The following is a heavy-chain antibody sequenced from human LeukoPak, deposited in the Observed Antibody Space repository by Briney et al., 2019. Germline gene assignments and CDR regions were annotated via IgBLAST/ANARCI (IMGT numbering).Heavy chain of an antibody. CDR3: ARDNVDTAMVNYFDY. CDR1: GYTFTGYY. Sequence: GASVKVSCKASGYTFTGYYMHWARQAPGQGLEWMGWINPNSGGTNYAQKFQGRVTMTRDTSISTAYMELSRLRSDDTAVYYCARDNVDTAMVNYFDYWGQGTLVTVSS. V-gene: IGHV1-2*02. CDR2: INPNSGGT. D-gene: IGHD5-18*01. J-gene: IGHJ4*02.